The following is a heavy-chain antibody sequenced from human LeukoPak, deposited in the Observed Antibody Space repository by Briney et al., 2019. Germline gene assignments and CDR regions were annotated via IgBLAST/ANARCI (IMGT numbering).Heavy chain of an antibody. J-gene: IGHJ2*01. CDR3: AKDREYSSSWVGDWYFDL. Sequence: GGSLRLSCAASSFTFSSYSMNWARQAPGKGLEWVSFISSSGDTIYYADSVKGRFTISRDNSKNTLYLQMNSLRAEDTAVYYCAKDREYSSSWVGDWYFDLWGRGTLVTVSS. CDR2: ISSSGDTI. D-gene: IGHD6-13*01. CDR1: SFTFSSYS. V-gene: IGHV3-48*01.